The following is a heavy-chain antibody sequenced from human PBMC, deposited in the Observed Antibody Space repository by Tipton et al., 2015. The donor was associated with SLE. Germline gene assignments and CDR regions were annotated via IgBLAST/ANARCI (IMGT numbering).Heavy chain of an antibody. CDR3: ARSCSGDSCSLT. CDR2: INPKSGGI. CDR1: GYTFSDYY. V-gene: IGHV1-2*06. Sequence: QSGPEVKKPGASVKVSCKASGYTFSDYYMVWVRQAPGQGLEWMGRINPKSGGINYAQKFQGRVTVTRDTSISTAYMELSSLRSDDTAVYYCARSCSGDSCSLTWGQGTLVTVSS. D-gene: IGHD2-15*01. J-gene: IGHJ4*02.